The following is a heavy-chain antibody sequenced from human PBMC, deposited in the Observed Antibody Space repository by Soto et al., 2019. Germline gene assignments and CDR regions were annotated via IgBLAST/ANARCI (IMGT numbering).Heavy chain of an antibody. J-gene: IGHJ4*02. V-gene: IGHV2-5*02. Sequence: SGPPLGNPTQTLTLTCTFSGFSLSTSQVGVGWIRQPPGKALEWLAVIYWDDDKRYSPSLKSRLTITKDTSKNQVLLTMTNMDPVDTATYFGACSNYRIAYFDEWGQGALVTVFS. CDR2: IYWDDDK. CDR3: ACSNYRIAYFDE. D-gene: IGHD1-1*01. CDR1: GFSLSTSQVG.